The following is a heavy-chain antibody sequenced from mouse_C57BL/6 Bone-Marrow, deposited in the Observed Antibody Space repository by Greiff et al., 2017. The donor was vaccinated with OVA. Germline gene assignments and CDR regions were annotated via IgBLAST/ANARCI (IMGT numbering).Heavy chain of an antibody. V-gene: IGHV10-3*01. CDR1: GFTFNTYA. D-gene: IGHD4-1*01. J-gene: IGHJ2*01. CDR3: VRGDWEGVDFGY. Sequence: DVQLVESGGGLVQPKGSLKLSCAASGFTFNTYAMHWVRQAPGQGVEWVARIISKSSNYATYYADSVKDRFTISRDDSQTRLYLQMNNLKTEDTDMYVCVRGDWEGVDFGYWGQGTTLTVAS. CDR2: IISKSSNYAT.